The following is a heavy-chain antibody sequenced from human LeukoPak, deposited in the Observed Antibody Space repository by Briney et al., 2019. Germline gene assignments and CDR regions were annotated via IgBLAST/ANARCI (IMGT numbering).Heavy chain of an antibody. J-gene: IGHJ5*02. V-gene: IGHV1-2*02. CDR1: GYTFTGYY. CDR3: ARGLIYGDYATFDP. Sequence: GASVKVSCKASGYTFTGYYMHWVRQAPGQGLEWMGWINPNTGDTNFSQKFQGRVTMTRDMSTSTVYMELSSLRSEDTAVYYCARGLIYGDYATFDPWGQGTLVTVSS. D-gene: IGHD4-17*01. CDR2: INPNTGDT.